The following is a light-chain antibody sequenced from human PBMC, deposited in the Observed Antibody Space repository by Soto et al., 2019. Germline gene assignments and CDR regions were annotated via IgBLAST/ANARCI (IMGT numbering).Light chain of an antibody. CDR2: GAS. Sequence: EIVMTQSPATLSVSPGERATLSCRARQRISSNLAWYQQKPGQAPRLLIYGASSRATGIPDRFSGSGSGTDFTLTISRLEPEDFAVYYCQQYNNWLALTFGGGTKVDI. CDR3: QQYNNWLALT. J-gene: IGKJ4*01. CDR1: QRISSN. V-gene: IGKV3D-15*01.